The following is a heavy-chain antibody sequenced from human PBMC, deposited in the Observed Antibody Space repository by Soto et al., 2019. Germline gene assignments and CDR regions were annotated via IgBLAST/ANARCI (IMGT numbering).Heavy chain of an antibody. CDR3: ARDIASVDFWSGYHALLPHYYYYYGMDV. J-gene: IGHJ6*02. Sequence: ASVKVSCKASGYTFTSYGISWVRQAPGQGLEWMGWISAYNGNTNYAQKLQGRVTMTTDTSTSTAYMELRSLRSDDTAVYYCARDIASVDFWSGYHALLPHYYYYYGMDVWGQGTTVTVSS. CDR2: ISAYNGNT. CDR1: GYTFTSYG. V-gene: IGHV1-18*01. D-gene: IGHD3-3*01.